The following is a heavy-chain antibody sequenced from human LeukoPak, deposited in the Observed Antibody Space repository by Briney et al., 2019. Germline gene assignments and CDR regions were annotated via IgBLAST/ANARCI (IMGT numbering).Heavy chain of an antibody. Sequence: GGSLRLSCAASGFTFSSYAMSWVRQAPGKGLEWVSAIGGSGVHTYYADSAKGRFTISRDNSKNTLYLQMNSLRAEDTAVYYCAKDGDYYYDSSGYYLGDYWGQGTLVTVSS. CDR2: IGGSGVHT. CDR1: GFTFSSYA. CDR3: AKDGDYYYDSSGYYLGDY. J-gene: IGHJ4*02. V-gene: IGHV3-23*01. D-gene: IGHD3-22*01.